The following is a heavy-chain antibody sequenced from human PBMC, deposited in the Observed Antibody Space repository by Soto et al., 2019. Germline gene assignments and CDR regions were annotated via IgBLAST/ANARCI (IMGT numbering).Heavy chain of an antibody. CDR1: GGTFSSYP. CDR2: IIPILDIT. D-gene: IGHD1-7*01. Sequence: QVQLVQSGAEVKKPGSSVKVSCKASGGTFSSYPISWVRQAPGQGLEWVGRIIPILDITDYAQRFQGRVTTTADKSTSTAYMELSSLSSDDTAVYYCARPTSTGTTSGYYFDYWGQGTLVTVSS. J-gene: IGHJ4*02. CDR3: ARPTSTGTTSGYYFDY. V-gene: IGHV1-69*02.